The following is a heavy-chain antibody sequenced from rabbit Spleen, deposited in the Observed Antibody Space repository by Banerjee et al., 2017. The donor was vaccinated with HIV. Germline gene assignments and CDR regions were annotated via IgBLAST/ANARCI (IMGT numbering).Heavy chain of an antibody. V-gene: IGHV1S45*01. Sequence: EQLEESGGGLVQPGGSLKLSCKASGFTLSSYYMNWVRQAPGKGLEWIGCIYIGSGRQYYASWAKGRFTTSKTSSTTVTLQMISLTAADTATYFCARDTSSSFSSYGMDLWGQGTLVTVS. CDR3: ARDTSSSFSSYGMDL. CDR1: GFTLSSYY. J-gene: IGHJ6*01. D-gene: IGHD1-1*01. CDR2: IYIGSGRQ.